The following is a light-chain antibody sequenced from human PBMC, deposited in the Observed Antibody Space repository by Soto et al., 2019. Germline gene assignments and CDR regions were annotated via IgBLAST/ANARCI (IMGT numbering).Light chain of an antibody. J-gene: IGLJ1*01. Sequence: QSVLTQPASVSGSPGQSITISCTGTSSDVGGYNYVSWYQQHPGKAPKLMIYDVSNRPPGVSNRFSGSKSGNTASLTISGLQAEHEADYYCSSYTSSSTYVFGTGTKVTVL. V-gene: IGLV2-14*01. CDR1: SSDVGGYNY. CDR3: SSYTSSSTYV. CDR2: DVS.